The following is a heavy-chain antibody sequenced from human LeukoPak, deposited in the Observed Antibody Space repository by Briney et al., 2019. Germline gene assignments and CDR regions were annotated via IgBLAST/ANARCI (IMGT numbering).Heavy chain of an antibody. Sequence: ASVKVSCKASRYSFTSYDVNWVRQATGQGLEWMGWMNPNTGKTGFAQRFQGRVTMTTSTSITTAYMELSSLRSEDTAIYYCARAIRHMVRGVNTQYYFDSWGQGTLVSVSS. V-gene: IGHV1-8*01. CDR3: ARAIRHMVRGVNTQYYFDS. J-gene: IGHJ4*02. CDR1: RYSFTSYD. D-gene: IGHD3-10*01. CDR2: MNPNTGKT.